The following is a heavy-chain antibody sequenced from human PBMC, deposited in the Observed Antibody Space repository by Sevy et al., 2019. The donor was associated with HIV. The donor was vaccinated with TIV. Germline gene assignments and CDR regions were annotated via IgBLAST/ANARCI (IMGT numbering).Heavy chain of an antibody. CDR3: ARAATVKSYYGMDV. CDR1: GGTFSSYA. V-gene: IGHV1-69*13. J-gene: IGHJ6*02. CDR2: IIPIFGTA. Sequence: ASVKASCKASGGTFSSYAISWVRQAPGQGLEWMGGIIPIFGTANYAQKFQGRVTITADESTSTAYMELSSLRSEDTAVYYCARAATVKSYYGMDVWGQGTTVTVSS. D-gene: IGHD4-4*01.